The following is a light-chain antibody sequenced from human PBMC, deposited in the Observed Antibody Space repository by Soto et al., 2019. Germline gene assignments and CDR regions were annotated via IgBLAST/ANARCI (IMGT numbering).Light chain of an antibody. CDR1: SSDVGGYNY. CDR3: SSYAGSNNWN. V-gene: IGLV2-8*01. J-gene: IGLJ1*01. Sequence: QSALTQPPSASGSPGQSVTISCTGTSSDVGGYNYVSWYQQHPGKAPKLMIYEVSKRPSGVPDRFSGSKSGNTASLTVSGLQAEDEADYYCSSYAGSNNWNFGTGTKDRP. CDR2: EVS.